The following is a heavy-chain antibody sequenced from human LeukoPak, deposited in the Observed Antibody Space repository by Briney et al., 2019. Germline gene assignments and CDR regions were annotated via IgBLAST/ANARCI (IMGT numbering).Heavy chain of an antibody. V-gene: IGHV4-59*12. CDR1: GGSISSYY. CDR3: ARGKDGDYGVGGN. Sequence: SETLSLTCTVSGGSISSYYWSWIRQPPGKGLEWIGYIYYSGSTYYNPSLKSRVTISVDTSKNEFSLKLSSVTAADTAVYYCARGKDGDYGVGGNWGQGTLVTVSS. J-gene: IGHJ4*02. D-gene: IGHD4-17*01. CDR2: IYYSGST.